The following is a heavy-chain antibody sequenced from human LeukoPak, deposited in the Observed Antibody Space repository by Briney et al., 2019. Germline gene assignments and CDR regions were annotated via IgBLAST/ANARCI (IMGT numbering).Heavy chain of an antibody. D-gene: IGHD6-19*01. CDR2: IYYSGST. CDR1: GGSISSSSYY. CDR3: ASRGIAVAGNAFDI. V-gene: IGHV4-39*01. J-gene: IGHJ3*02. Sequence: SETLSLTCTVSGGSISSSSYYWGWIRQPPGKGLEWIGSIYYSGSTYYNPSLKSRVTISVDTSKNQFSLKLSSVTAADTAVYYCASRGIAVAGNAFDIWGQGTMVTVSS.